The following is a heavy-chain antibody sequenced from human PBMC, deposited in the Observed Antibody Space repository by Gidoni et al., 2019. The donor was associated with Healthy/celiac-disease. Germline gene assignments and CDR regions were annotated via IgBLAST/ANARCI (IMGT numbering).Heavy chain of an antibody. CDR2: IYSGGST. CDR1: GFTVSSNY. CDR3: ARDPGLGYFDY. Sequence: EVQLVESGGGLIQPGGSLRLSCAASGFTVSSNYMSWVRQAPGKGLEWVSVIYSGGSTYYADSVKGRFTISRENAKNTMYLKMNSLRAEDTAVYYCARDPGLGYFDYWGQGTLVTVSS. V-gene: IGHV3-53*01. D-gene: IGHD3-16*01. J-gene: IGHJ4*02.